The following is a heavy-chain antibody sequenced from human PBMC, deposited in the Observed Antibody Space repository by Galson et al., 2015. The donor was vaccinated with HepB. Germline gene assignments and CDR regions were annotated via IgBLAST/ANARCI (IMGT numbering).Heavy chain of an antibody. Sequence: SLRLSCAASGFSFRNYWMSWVRQAPGKGLEWVANIKEDGSEKYYVDSVMGRITLSRDNAKNSLYLQMESLRVEDTAVYYCARLPGKLQYYFDSWGQGTLVTVSS. J-gene: IGHJ4*02. V-gene: IGHV3-7*03. CDR1: GFSFRNYW. CDR3: ARLPGKLQYYFDS. D-gene: IGHD4-11*01. CDR2: IKEDGSEK.